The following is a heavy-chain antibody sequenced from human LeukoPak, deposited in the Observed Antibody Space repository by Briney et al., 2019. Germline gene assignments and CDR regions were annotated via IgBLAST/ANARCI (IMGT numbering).Heavy chain of an antibody. CDR1: GFTFSSYA. J-gene: IGHJ4*02. CDR3: AKQRSEVVVAATNY. Sequence: GGSLRLSCAASGFTFSSYAMTWVRQAPGKGLEWVSSITGGGDTTYYADSVRGRFTISRDNSKNTLSVQMNSLRAEDTAVYYCAKQRSEVVVAATNYWGQGTLVTVS. V-gene: IGHV3-23*01. D-gene: IGHD2-15*01. CDR2: ITGGGDTT.